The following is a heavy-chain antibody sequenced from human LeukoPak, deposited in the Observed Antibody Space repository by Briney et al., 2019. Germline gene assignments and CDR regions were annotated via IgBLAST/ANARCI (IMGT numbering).Heavy chain of an antibody. D-gene: IGHD3-16*02. CDR1: GYTFTSYY. Sequence: ASVKVSCKAPGYTFTSYYMHWVRQAPGQGLEWMGIINPSGGSTSYAQKFQGRVTMTRDTSTSTVYMELSSLRSEDTAVYYCARGLRLGELSLDFDYWGQGTLVTVSS. V-gene: IGHV1-46*01. CDR2: INPSGGST. CDR3: ARGLRLGELSLDFDY. J-gene: IGHJ4*02.